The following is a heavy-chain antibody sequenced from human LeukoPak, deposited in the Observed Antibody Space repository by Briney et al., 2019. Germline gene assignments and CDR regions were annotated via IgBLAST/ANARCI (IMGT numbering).Heavy chain of an antibody. CDR2: ISWDGGAT. J-gene: IGHJ4*02. V-gene: IGHV3-43*01. Sequence: GGSLRLSCAASGFTLDDYTMHWVRQAPGKGLEWVSVISWDGGATYYADSVKGRFTISRDNSKNSLYLQMNSLRTEDTALYYCAREYYDTSNYYSLDSWGQGTLVTVSS. CDR1: GFTLDDYT. CDR3: AREYYDTSNYYSLDS. D-gene: IGHD3-22*01.